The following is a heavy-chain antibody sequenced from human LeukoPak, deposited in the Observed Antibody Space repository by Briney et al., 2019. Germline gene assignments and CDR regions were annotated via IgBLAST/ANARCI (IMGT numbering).Heavy chain of an antibody. J-gene: IGHJ4*02. CDR3: AREGIAADRGKLIDY. V-gene: IGHV3-48*03. CDR2: ISSSGSSI. CDR1: GFTFVGYE. Sequence: GGSLKLPFPAPGFTFVGYEMKVAGQAPGKGLEWVSHISSSGSSIYYADSVKGRFTISRDNAKNSLYLQMNSLRAEDTAVYYCAREGIAADRGKLIDYWGQGTLVTVSS. D-gene: IGHD6-13*01.